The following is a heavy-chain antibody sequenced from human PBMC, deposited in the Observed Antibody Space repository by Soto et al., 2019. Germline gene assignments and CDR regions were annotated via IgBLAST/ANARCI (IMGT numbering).Heavy chain of an antibody. Sequence: QVQLVQSGAEVKKPGSSVKVSCKASGGTFSSYAISWVRQAPGQGLEWMGGIIPIFGTANHAQKFQGRVTITAYDSTSTAYMELSSLRSEDTAVYYCARSYSSSSFYYYYGMDVWGQGTTVTVSS. D-gene: IGHD6-6*01. CDR3: ARSYSSSSFYYYYGMDV. CDR2: IIPIFGTA. V-gene: IGHV1-69*01. J-gene: IGHJ6*02. CDR1: GGTFSSYA.